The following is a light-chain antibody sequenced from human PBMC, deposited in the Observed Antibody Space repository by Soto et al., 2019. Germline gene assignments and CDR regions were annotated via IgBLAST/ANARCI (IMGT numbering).Light chain of an antibody. CDR1: SSDVGGYNY. V-gene: IGLV2-14*01. J-gene: IGLJ2*01. Sequence: QSVLTQPASVSGSPGQSITIFCTGTSSDVGGYNYVSWYQQHPGKAPKLMISEVSNRPSGVSNRFSGSKSGNTASLTISGLQAEDEADYYCSSYTRSSTVIFGGGTKLTVL. CDR3: SSYTRSSTVI. CDR2: EVS.